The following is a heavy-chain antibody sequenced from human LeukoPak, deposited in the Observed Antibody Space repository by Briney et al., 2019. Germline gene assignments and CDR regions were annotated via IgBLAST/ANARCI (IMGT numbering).Heavy chain of an antibody. CDR3: AREGSVPSGWSFFDY. V-gene: IGHV3-48*03. D-gene: IGHD2-15*01. J-gene: IGHJ4*02. CDR1: GFTFRSSE. CDR2: TGNSGNTM. Sequence: PGGSLRLSCAASGFTFRSSEMNWVRQAPGKGLEWVSYTGNSGNTMYADSVKGRFAISRDNAKDSLYLQMNSLRAEDTAVYYCAREGSVPSGWSFFDYWGRGALVTVSS.